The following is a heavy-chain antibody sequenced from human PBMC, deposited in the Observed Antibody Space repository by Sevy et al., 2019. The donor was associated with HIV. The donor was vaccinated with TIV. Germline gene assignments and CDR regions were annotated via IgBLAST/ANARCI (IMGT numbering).Heavy chain of an antibody. J-gene: IGHJ5*02. CDR1: GFTFSTSG. Sequence: GGSLRLSCEASGFTFSTSGMHWVRQAPGKGLEWVAVIWSDGINKYYADSVKGRFTISRDNSRDTLYLQMDSLRTEDTAIYYCARAYSSSWCLDPWGQGTLVTVSS. CDR2: IWSDGINK. CDR3: ARAYSSSWCLDP. V-gene: IGHV3-33*01. D-gene: IGHD6-13*01.